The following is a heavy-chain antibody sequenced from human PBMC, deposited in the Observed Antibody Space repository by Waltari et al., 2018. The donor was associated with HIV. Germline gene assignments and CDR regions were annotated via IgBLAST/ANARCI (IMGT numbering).Heavy chain of an antibody. J-gene: IGHJ4*02. CDR3: ARSGLYDTSGYYAPFGY. Sequence: EVELVESGGGLVQPGGSLRLSCAASGFTFSTYEMNWVRQAPGKVLEWISYIISSGSTIYSADSVKGRLTISRDNAKNSLYVQMNSLRAEDTAVYYCARSGLYDTSGYYAPFGYWGQGTLVTVSS. CDR2: IISSGSTI. D-gene: IGHD3-22*01. V-gene: IGHV3-48*03. CDR1: GFTFSTYE.